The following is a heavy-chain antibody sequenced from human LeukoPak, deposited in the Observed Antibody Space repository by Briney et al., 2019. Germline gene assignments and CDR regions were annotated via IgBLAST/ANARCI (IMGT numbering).Heavy chain of an antibody. J-gene: IGHJ5*02. Sequence: ASVTVSCKASGYTFTSYAMHWVRQAPGQRLEWMGWINAGNGNTKYSQKFQGRVTITRDTSASTAYMELSSLRSEDTAVYYCARDRITTVRGVHNWFDPWGQGTLVTVSS. CDR3: ARDRITTVRGVHNWFDP. CDR1: GYTFTSYA. D-gene: IGHD3-10*01. V-gene: IGHV1-3*01. CDR2: INAGNGNT.